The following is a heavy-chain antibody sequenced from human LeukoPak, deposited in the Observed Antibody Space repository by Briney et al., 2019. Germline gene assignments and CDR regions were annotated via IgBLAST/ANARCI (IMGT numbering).Heavy chain of an antibody. D-gene: IGHD6-13*01. CDR1: GGSFSGYY. Sequence: PSETLSLTCAVYGGSFSGYYWSWIRQPPGKGLEWIGYIYYSGSTYYNPSLKSRVTIFVDTSKNQFSLKLSSVTAADTAVYYCARASAAGTHLDYWGQGTLVTVSS. V-gene: IGHV4-34*09. CDR3: ARASAAGTHLDY. J-gene: IGHJ4*02. CDR2: IYYSGST.